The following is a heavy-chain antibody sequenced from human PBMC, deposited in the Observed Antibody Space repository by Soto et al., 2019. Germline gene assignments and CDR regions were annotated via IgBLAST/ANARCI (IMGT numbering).Heavy chain of an antibody. CDR3: ARSDYDILTGYSAFDY. CDR1: GGSISSGGYY. D-gene: IGHD3-9*01. J-gene: IGHJ4*02. Sequence: QVQLQESGPGLVKPSQTLSLTCTVSGGSISSGGYYWSWIRQHPGKGLEWIGYIYYSGSTYYNPALKSRVTISVDTSKNKFSRKMSSVTAADTAVYYCARSDYDILTGYSAFDYWGQGTLVTVS. CDR2: IYYSGST. V-gene: IGHV4-31*03.